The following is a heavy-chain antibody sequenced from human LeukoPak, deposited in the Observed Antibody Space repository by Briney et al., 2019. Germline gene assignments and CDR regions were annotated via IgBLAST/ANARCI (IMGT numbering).Heavy chain of an antibody. V-gene: IGHV3-48*03. CDR1: GFTFSSYE. J-gene: IGHJ4*02. CDR2: ISSSGSTI. CDR3: ARRSSRSFDY. Sequence: GGSLRLSCAASGFTFSSYEMNWIRQAPGKGLEWVSYISSSGSTIYYADSVKGRFTISRDNAKNSLYLQMNSLRAEDTAVYYFARRSSRSFDYWGQGTLVTVSS. D-gene: IGHD2-2*01.